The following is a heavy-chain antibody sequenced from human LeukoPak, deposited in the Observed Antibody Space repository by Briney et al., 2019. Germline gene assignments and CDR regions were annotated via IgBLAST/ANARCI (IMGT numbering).Heavy chain of an antibody. CDR3: ARDQSSSWSIYYYYYGMDV. Sequence: GGSLRLSCAASGFTFSSYAMHWVRQAPGKGLEWVAVISYDGSNKYHADSVKGRFTISRDNSKNTLYLQMNSLRAEDTAVYYCARDQSSSWSIYYYYYGMDVWGQGTTVTVSS. CDR2: ISYDGSNK. CDR1: GFTFSSYA. J-gene: IGHJ6*02. D-gene: IGHD6-13*01. V-gene: IGHV3-30-3*01.